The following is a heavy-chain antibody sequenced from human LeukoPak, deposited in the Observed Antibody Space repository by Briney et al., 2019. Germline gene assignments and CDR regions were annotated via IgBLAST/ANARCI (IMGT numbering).Heavy chain of an antibody. CDR2: ISLNNGDK. V-gene: IGHV1-18*01. J-gene: IGHJ4*02. CDR1: GYTFTSYG. CDR3: ANGGVGATYYFDT. Sequence: ASVKVSCKASGYTFTSYGISWVRQAPGQGLEWMGWISLNNGDKKYAHTFEGRVTMTRDTSINTAYLDLSSLRSDDTAVYFCANGGVGATYYFDTWGQGTLVTVSS. D-gene: IGHD3-9*01.